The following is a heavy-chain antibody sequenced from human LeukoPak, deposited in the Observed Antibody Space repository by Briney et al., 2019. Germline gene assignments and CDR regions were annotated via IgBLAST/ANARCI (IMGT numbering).Heavy chain of an antibody. V-gene: IGHV3-23*01. CDR1: GFIVSNKY. CDR3: AKQITMIVVVVFDY. CDR2: ISGSGGST. Sequence: PGGSLRLSCAASGFIVSNKYMTWVRQAPGKGLEWVSAISGSGGSTYYADSVKGRFTISRDNSKNTLYLQMNSLRAEDTAVYYCAKQITMIVVVVFDYWGQGTLVTVSS. J-gene: IGHJ4*02. D-gene: IGHD3-22*01.